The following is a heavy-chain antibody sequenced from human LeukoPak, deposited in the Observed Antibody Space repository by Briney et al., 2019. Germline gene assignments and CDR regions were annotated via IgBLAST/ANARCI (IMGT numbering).Heavy chain of an antibody. Sequence: GGSLRLSCAASGFTFSSNAMSWVRQAPGKGLEWVSAVSGSGGSTYYADSVKGRFTISRDNAKNSLYLQMNSLRAEDTAVYYCARDQNWNDEGDYWGQGTLVTVSS. CDR3: ARDQNWNDEGDY. V-gene: IGHV3-23*01. CDR1: GFTFSSNA. D-gene: IGHD1-1*01. J-gene: IGHJ4*02. CDR2: VSGSGGST.